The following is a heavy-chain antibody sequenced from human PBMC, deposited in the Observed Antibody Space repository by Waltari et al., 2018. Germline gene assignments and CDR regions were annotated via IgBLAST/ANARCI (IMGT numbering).Heavy chain of an antibody. V-gene: IGHV3-23*01. CDR2: IRGSGGST. CDR1: GFTFSSYA. Sequence: EVQLLESGGGLVQPGGSLRLSCAASGFTFSSYAMSWVRQAPGKGLEWVSAIRGSGGSTYYADSVKGRFTISRDNSKNTLYLQMNSLRAEDTAVYYCAKDSYSEHDAFDIWGQGTMVTVSS. D-gene: IGHD4-4*01. J-gene: IGHJ3*02. CDR3: AKDSYSEHDAFDI.